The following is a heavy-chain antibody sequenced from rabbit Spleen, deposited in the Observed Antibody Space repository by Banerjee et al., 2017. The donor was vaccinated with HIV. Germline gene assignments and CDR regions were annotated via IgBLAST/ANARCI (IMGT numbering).Heavy chain of an antibody. V-gene: IGHV1S40*01. J-gene: IGHJ6*01. Sequence: QSLEASGGDLVKPGASLTLTCTASGCSFSSSDYMCWVRQAPGKGLEWISCIAGSSSDFTYSATWAKGRFTCSKTSSTTVTLQMTSLTVADTATYFCARDTGSSFSSYGMDLWGPGTLVTV. CDR3: ARDTGSSFSSYGMDL. D-gene: IGHD8-1*01. CDR1: GCSFSSSDY. CDR2: IAGSSSDFT.